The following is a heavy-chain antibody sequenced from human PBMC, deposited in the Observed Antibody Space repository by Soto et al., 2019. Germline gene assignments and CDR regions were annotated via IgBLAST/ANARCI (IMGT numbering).Heavy chain of an antibody. Sequence: GGSLRLSCAASGFTFSSYGMHWVRQAPGKGLEWVAVIWYDGSNKYYADSVKGRFTISRDNSKNTLYLQMNSLRAEDTAVYYCARDKVVAATGPPGDYWGQGTLVTVSS. CDR2: IWYDGSNK. CDR1: GFTFSSYG. CDR3: ARDKVVAATGPPGDY. D-gene: IGHD2-15*01. J-gene: IGHJ4*02. V-gene: IGHV3-33*01.